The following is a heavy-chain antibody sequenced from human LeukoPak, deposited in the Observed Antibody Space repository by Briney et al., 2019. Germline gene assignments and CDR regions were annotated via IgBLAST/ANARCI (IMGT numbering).Heavy chain of an antibody. J-gene: IGHJ4*02. CDR1: GFTFSSYA. V-gene: IGHV3-23*01. D-gene: IGHD3-22*01. CDR3: AKDRVYYYDSSGYYRPLGGFDY. CDR2: ISGSGGST. Sequence: GGSLRLSCAASGFTFSSYAMSWVRQAPGKGLEWVSAISGSGGSTYYADSVEGRFTISRDNSKNTLYLQMNSLRAEDTAVYYCAKDRVYYYDSSGYYRPLGGFDYWGQGTLVTVSS.